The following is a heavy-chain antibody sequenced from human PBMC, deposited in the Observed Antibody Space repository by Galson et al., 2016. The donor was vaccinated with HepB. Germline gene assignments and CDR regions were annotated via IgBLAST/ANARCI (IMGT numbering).Heavy chain of an antibody. D-gene: IGHD2-15*01. J-gene: IGHJ3*02. CDR2: ISSGSCYI. CDR1: GFTFTSYT. V-gene: IGHV3-21*01. CDR3: ARVRSLHVLDAFDI. Sequence: SLRLSCATSGFTFTSYTMTWVRQAPGKGLEWVSSISSGSCYISYSDAVKGRFTISRDNFKKSVFLQMNSLRPEDTAVYYCARVRSLHVLDAFDIWGQGTMVTVSS.